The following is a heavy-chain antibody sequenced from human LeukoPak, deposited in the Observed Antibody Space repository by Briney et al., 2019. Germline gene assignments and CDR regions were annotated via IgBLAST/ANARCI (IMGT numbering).Heavy chain of an antibody. D-gene: IGHD5/OR15-5a*01. CDR2: LNWNGGST. CDR1: GFNFDDYG. Sequence: RSGGSLRLSCAASGFNFDDYGMSWVRQAPRKGLEWVSGLNWNGGSTGYADSVKGRFTISRDNAKNSLYLQMNSLRAEDTALYYCARGSTIRRLLDYWGQGTLVTVSS. J-gene: IGHJ4*02. V-gene: IGHV3-20*04. CDR3: ARGSTIRRLLDY.